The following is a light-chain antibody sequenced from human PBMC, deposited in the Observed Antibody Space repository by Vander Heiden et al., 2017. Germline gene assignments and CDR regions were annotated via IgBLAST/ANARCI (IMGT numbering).Light chain of an antibody. J-gene: IGKJ2*01. Sequence: EIVMTQSPATLSVSPGERATLSCRASQIVSSNLAWYQQKPGQAPRLLIYGASTRATGIPARFSGSGSGTEFTLTISRLQSEDFAVYYCQQYNNWPPMYTFGPGTKLEIK. V-gene: IGKV3-15*01. CDR1: QIVSSN. CDR2: GAS. CDR3: QQYNNWPPMYT.